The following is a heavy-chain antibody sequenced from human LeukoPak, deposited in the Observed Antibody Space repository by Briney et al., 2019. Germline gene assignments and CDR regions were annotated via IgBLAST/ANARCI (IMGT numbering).Heavy chain of an antibody. CDR1: GYTFTSYG. CDR3: ATTDPPKYYYGMDV. CDR2: ISAYNGNT. Sequence: ASVKVSCKASGYTFTSYGISWVRQAPGQGLEWMGWISAYNGNTNYAQKPQGRVTMTTDTSTSTAYMELRSLRSDDTAVYYCATTDPPKYYYGMDVWGQGTTVTVSS. V-gene: IGHV1-18*01. J-gene: IGHJ6*02.